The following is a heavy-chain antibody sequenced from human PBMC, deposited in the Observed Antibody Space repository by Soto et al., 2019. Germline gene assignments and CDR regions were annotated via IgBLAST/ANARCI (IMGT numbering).Heavy chain of an antibody. Sequence: GGSLRLSCAASGFTFSDYYMSWIRQAPGKGLEWVSYISSSGSTIYYADSVKGRFTISRDNSKNSLYLQMNSLRAEDTAVYYCARAASSGYYSYWGQGTLVTVSS. CDR1: GFTFSDYY. J-gene: IGHJ4*02. CDR2: ISSSGSTI. D-gene: IGHD3-22*01. CDR3: ARAASSGYYSY. V-gene: IGHV3-11*01.